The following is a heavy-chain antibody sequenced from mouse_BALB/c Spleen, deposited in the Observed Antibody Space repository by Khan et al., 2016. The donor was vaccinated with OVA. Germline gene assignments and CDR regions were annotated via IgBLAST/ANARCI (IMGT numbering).Heavy chain of an antibody. J-gene: IGHJ2*01. V-gene: IGHV1-4*01. Sequence: VQLQESGAELARPGASVKMSCKASGYTFTNYTMHWVKQRPGQGLEWVGYINPSNGYTNYNQNFNDKATFSTDRSSSTAYMQLSSLTSDDSAVYYCVRIPMPPYYFDYWGQGTTVTVSS. CDR2: INPSNGYT. CDR1: GYTFTNYT. CDR3: VRIPMPPYYFDY.